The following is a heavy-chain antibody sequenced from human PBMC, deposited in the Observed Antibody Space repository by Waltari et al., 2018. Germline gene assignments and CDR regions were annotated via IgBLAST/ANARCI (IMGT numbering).Heavy chain of an antibody. J-gene: IGHJ3*02. CDR2: LNSEGSSR. V-gene: IGHV3-74*01. CDR3: ARGYTYRTPDALHI. CDR1: GFTFSSYW. D-gene: IGHD5-18*01. Sequence: EVQLVESGGGLVQPGGSLRLSCEASGFTFSSYWMHWVRQAPGKGLVWVSRLNSEGSSRNYADSVKGRFTISRDNAKNTVYLQMLSLRVEDTAVYYCARGYTYRTPDALHIWGQGTVVTVSS.